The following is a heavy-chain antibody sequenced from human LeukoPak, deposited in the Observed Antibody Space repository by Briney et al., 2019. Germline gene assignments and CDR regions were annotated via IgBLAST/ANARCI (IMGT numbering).Heavy chain of an antibody. CDR1: GFTFRSYA. J-gene: IGHJ4*02. V-gene: IGHV3-23*01. D-gene: IGHD2-15*01. Sequence: PGGSLRLSCAASGFTFRSYAMNWVRQAPGKGLEWVSRISGSGGSTYYADTAEGRFTISRDNSKNTLYLQMNSLRAEDTAVYYCAKACSAVTYYNYWGQGTLVTVSS. CDR2: ISGSGGST. CDR3: AKACSAVTYYNY.